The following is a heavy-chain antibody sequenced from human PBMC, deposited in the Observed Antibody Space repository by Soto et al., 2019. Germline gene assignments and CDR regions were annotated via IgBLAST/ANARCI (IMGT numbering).Heavy chain of an antibody. Sequence: GGSLRLSCAASGFTFSSYAMSWVRQAPGKGLEWVSAISGSGGSTYYADSVKGRFTISGDNSKNTPYLQMNSLRAEDTAVYYCAKDPDGLLDAFDIWGQGTMVTVSS. CDR1: GFTFSSYA. D-gene: IGHD4-17*01. V-gene: IGHV3-23*01. CDR2: ISGSGGST. J-gene: IGHJ3*02. CDR3: AKDPDGLLDAFDI.